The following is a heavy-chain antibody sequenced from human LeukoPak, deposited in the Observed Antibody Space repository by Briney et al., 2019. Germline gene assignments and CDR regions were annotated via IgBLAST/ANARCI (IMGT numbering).Heavy chain of an antibody. J-gene: IGHJ3*02. CDR3: AGCEEFLDAFDI. CDR1: GFTFSDYY. D-gene: IGHD3-10*01. CDR2: ISSSGSTI. Sequence: GGSLRLSCAASGFTFSDYYMSWIRQAPGKGLEWGSYISSSGSTISFAEYVKGRFTISRDNAKNPLYLQMNSLSADDTAVYYCAGCEEFLDAFDIWGQGTMVTVSS. V-gene: IGHV3-11*01.